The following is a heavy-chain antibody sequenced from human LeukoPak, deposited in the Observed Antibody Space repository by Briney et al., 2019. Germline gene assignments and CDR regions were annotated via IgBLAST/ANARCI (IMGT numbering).Heavy chain of an antibody. CDR3: ARHSGSYWFDP. D-gene: IGHD1-26*01. CDR1: GFSLSPSGMR. J-gene: IGHJ5*02. Sequence: KESGPALVKPTQTLTLTCTFSGFSLSPSGMRVSWIRQPPGKALEWFARIDWDDDKFYSTSLKTRLTISKDTSKNQVVLTMTNMDPVDTATYYCARHSGSYWFDPWGQGTLVTVSS. V-gene: IGHV2-70*04. CDR2: IDWDDDK.